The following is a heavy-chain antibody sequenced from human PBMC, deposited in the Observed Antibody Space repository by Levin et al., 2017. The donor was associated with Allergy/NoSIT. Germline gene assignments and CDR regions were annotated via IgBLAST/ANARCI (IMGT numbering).Heavy chain of an antibody. CDR3: AKLPGSYIRGLNHDAFDI. CDR2: ISGSGGST. CDR1: GFTFSSYA. D-gene: IGHD1-14*01. V-gene: IGHV3-23*01. J-gene: IGHJ3*02. Sequence: AASGFTFSSYAMSWVRQAPGKGLEWVSGISGSGGSTYYADSVKGRFTISRDNSKNTLYLQMHSLRAEDTAVYYCAKLPGSYIRGLNHDAFDIWGQGTMVTVSS.